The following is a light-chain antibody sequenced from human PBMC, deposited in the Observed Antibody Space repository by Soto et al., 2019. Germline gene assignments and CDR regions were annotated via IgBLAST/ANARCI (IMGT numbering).Light chain of an antibody. CDR3: QQCYRTPREFT. Sequence: DLQMTQSPSSLSASVGDRVTIACRASQTISSYLNWYQQKPGKAPKLLIYAASSLQSGVPSRFSGGGSGTDFNLTISSLQPEDFATYYCQQCYRTPREFTFGPGTKVNVK. CDR2: AAS. CDR1: QTISSY. J-gene: IGKJ3*01. V-gene: IGKV1-39*01.